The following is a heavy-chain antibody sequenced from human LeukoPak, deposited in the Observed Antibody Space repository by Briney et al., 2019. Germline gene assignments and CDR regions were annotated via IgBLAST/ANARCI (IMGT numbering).Heavy chain of an antibody. J-gene: IGHJ4*02. Sequence: GGSLRLSCAASGFTFSSYSMNWVRQAPGKGLEWVSSISGSANTIYYAASVKGRFTISRDNAKNSLYLQMNSLRAEDTAVYYCARSGGITMIVVVPYYFDYWGQGTLVTVSS. CDR1: GFTFSSYS. CDR3: ARSGGITMIVVVPYYFDY. V-gene: IGHV3-48*04. D-gene: IGHD3-22*01. CDR2: ISGSANTI.